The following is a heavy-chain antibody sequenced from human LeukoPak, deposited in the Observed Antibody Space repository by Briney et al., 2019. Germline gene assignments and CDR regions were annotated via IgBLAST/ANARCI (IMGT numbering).Heavy chain of an antibody. D-gene: IGHD3-10*01. V-gene: IGHV4-39*07. CDR3: ARLERGDAFDI. J-gene: IGHJ3*02. CDR2: IYYSGST. Sequence: PSETLSLTCTVSGGSISSSSYYWGWIRQPPGKGLEWIGSIYYSGSTYYNPSLKSRVTISVDTSKNQFSLKLSSVTAADTAVYYCARLERGDAFDIWGQGTMVTVSS. CDR1: GGSISSSSYY.